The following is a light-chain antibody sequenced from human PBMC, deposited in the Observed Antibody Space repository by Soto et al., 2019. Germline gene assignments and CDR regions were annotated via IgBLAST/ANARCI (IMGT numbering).Light chain of an antibody. Sequence: QSVLTQPPSVSAAPGQKVTISCSGSSSNIGNNYVPWYQQLPGTAPKLLIYDNNKRPSGIPDRFSGSKSGTSATLGITGLQTGDEADYYCGTWDSSLSAGNVVFGGGTKLTVL. V-gene: IGLV1-51*01. CDR1: SSNIGNNY. CDR3: GTWDSSLSAGNVV. CDR2: DNN. J-gene: IGLJ2*01.